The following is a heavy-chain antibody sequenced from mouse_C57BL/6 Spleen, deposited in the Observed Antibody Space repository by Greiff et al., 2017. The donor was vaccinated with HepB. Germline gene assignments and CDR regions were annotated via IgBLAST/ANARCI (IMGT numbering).Heavy chain of an antibody. CDR1: GFSLTSYG. V-gene: IGHV2-3*01. CDR3: ASQLGQMAMDY. D-gene: IGHD4-1*02. J-gene: IGHJ4*01. CDR2: IWGDGST. Sequence: VMLVESGPGLVAPSQSLSITCTVSGFSLTSYGVSWVRQPPGKGLEWLGVIWGDGSTNYHSALISRMSISKDNSKSQVFLKLNSLQTDDTATYYCASQLGQMAMDYWGQGTSVTVSS.